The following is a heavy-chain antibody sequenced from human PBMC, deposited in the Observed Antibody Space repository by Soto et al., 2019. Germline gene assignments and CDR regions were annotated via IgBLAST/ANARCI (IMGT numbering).Heavy chain of an antibody. Sequence: SETLSLTCSVSGGSVSISTYYWAWVRQTPGKGLEWLGSILHSGSTYYNPSLKSRLTLSVDTSEDQFSLKLTSVTAADTAIYFCARLVYDTRLNYMYFDFWGQGALVTVSS. CDR2: ILHSGST. D-gene: IGHD3-10*01. CDR3: ARLVYDTRLNYMYFDF. J-gene: IGHJ4*02. V-gene: IGHV4-39*07. CDR1: GGSVSISTYY.